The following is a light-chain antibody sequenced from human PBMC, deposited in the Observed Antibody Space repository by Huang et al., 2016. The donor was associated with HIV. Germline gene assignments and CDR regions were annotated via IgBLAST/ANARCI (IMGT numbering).Light chain of an antibody. J-gene: IGKJ5*01. CDR1: QSVSSSY. Sequence: EIVLTQSPATLSLSPGERAPLSCGASQSVSSSYLAWYQQQPGLAPRLLIYDASSRATGIPDRFSGSGSGTDFTLTISRLEPEDFAVYYCQQYGSSPITFGQGTRLEIK. CDR3: QQYGSSPIT. V-gene: IGKV3D-20*01. CDR2: DAS.